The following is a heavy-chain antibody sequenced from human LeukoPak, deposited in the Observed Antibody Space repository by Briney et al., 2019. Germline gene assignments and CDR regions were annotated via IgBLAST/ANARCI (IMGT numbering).Heavy chain of an antibody. Sequence: PGGSLRLSCAASGFTFDDYAMNWVRQAPGKGLEWVSIISGNGGSTYYADSVKGRFTISRDNSKNSQYLQMTGLRTEDTALYYCAKVISYDSSGYSKNDLWGQGTLVTVSS. V-gene: IGHV3-43*02. D-gene: IGHD3-22*01. J-gene: IGHJ5*02. CDR1: GFTFDDYA. CDR2: ISGNGGST. CDR3: AKVISYDSSGYSKNDL.